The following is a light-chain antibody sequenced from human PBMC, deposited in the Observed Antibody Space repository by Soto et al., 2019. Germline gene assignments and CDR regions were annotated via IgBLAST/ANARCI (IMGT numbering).Light chain of an antibody. CDR1: NSNIGTNS. CDR2: SDS. Sequence: QAVVTQPPSASGAPGQRVSISCSGTNSNIGTNSVYWYQQLPGAAPKLLIYSDSQRPSGVPDRFSGSRSGTSASLAISGLRSEDEADYICAAWDDSLSGQVVFGGGTKLTVL. CDR3: AAWDDSLSGQVV. V-gene: IGLV1-47*02. J-gene: IGLJ3*02.